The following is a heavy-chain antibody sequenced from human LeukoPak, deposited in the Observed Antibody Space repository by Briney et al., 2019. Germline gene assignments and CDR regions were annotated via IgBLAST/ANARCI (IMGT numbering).Heavy chain of an antibody. CDR3: ARADYDILTGQTYNWFDP. J-gene: IGHJ5*02. CDR1: GGSISSGGYY. D-gene: IGHD3-9*01. CDR2: IYYSGST. Sequence: TSETLSLTCTVSGGSISSGGYYWSCIRQHPGKGLVWIGYIYYSGSTYYNPSLKSRVTISVDTSKNQFPLKLSSVTAADTAVYYCARADYDILTGQTYNWFDPWGQGTLVTVSS. V-gene: IGHV4-31*03.